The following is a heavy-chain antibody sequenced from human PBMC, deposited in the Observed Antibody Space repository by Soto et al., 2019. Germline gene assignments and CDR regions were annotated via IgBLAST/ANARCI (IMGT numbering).Heavy chain of an antibody. D-gene: IGHD6-19*01. Sequence: DAQLVESGGGLVKSGGSLRLSCAASGFAFANAWMSWVRQTSGKGLEWVGRIKTTMEGEPREYGAPVKGRFTISRDDAKNMLYVQLNSLRVEDTGVYFCTTEQWVVRRFDYWGPGTLVTVSS. CDR1: GFAFANAW. V-gene: IGHV3-15*01. CDR2: IKTTMEGEPR. CDR3: TTEQWVVRRFDY. J-gene: IGHJ4*02.